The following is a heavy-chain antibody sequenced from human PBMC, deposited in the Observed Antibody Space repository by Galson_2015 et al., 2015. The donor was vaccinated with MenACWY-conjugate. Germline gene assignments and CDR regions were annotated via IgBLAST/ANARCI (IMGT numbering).Heavy chain of an antibody. V-gene: IGHV1-46*01. CDR2: INPSGGST. CDR1: GYTFTSYY. Sequence: SVKVSCKASGYTFTSYYMHWVRQAPGQGLEWMGIINPSGGSTSYAQKFQGRVTMTRDTSTSTVYMELSSLRSEDTAVYYCATETTVITQEFDYSGQGTLVAASS. CDR3: ATETTVITQEFDY. D-gene: IGHD4-23*01. J-gene: IGHJ4*02.